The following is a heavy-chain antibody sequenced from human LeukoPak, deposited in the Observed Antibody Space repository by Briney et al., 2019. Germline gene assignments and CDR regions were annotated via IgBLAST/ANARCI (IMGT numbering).Heavy chain of an antibody. J-gene: IGHJ3*01. CDR3: AHFRGGAFDF. V-gene: IGHV4-39*01. CDR1: GGSISNSSYY. D-gene: IGHD3-16*01. Sequence: PSETLSLTCTVSGGSISNSSYYWGWIRQPPGKGLEWIGSIYYSGSTYYNPSLKSRVTISVDTSKNQFALKLSSVTAADTAVYYCAHFRGGAFDFWGQGTMVTVSA. CDR2: IYYSGST.